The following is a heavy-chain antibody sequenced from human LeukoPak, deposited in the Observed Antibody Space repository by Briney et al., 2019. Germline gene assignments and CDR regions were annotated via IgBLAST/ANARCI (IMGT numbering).Heavy chain of an antibody. D-gene: IGHD5-18*01. CDR1: GASISSSSYC. Sequence: SETLSLTCTVSGASISSSSYCWGWIRQPPGKGLEWIGSIYYNGDTYYNSSLKSRLTISVDTSKNQFTLKLSSMTAADTALYYCARLRGYTSGNPGYWGQGSLVTVSS. CDR3: ARLRGYTSGNPGY. J-gene: IGHJ4*02. V-gene: IGHV4-39*01. CDR2: IYYNGDT.